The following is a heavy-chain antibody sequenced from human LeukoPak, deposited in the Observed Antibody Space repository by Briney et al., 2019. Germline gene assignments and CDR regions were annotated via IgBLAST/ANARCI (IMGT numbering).Heavy chain of an antibody. CDR1: GFTFSSYS. J-gene: IGHJ4*02. D-gene: IGHD2-15*01. Sequence: GGSLRLSCAASGFTFSSYSMNWVRQAPGKGLEWVSYISSSSSTIYYADSVKGRFTISRDNAKNSLYLQMNSLRAEGTAVYYCARTSGGYCSGGSCARLPFDYWGQGTLVTVSS. CDR2: ISSSSSTI. CDR3: ARTSGGYCSGGSCARLPFDY. V-gene: IGHV3-48*04.